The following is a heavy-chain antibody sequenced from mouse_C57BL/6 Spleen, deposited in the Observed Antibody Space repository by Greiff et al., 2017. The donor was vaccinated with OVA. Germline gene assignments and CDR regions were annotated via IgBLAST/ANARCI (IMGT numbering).Heavy chain of an antibody. CDR2: IDPSDSET. V-gene: IGHV1-52*01. CDR1: GYTFTSYW. Sequence: VQLQQPGAELVRPGSSVKLSCKASGYTFTSYWMHWVKQRHIKGLEWIGNIDPSDSETNYNQKFKDKATLTVDKSSSTAYMQLRSLISEDAAVYYCARYYYGFDYWGQGTTLTVSS. D-gene: IGHD1-1*01. CDR3: ARYYYGFDY. J-gene: IGHJ2*01.